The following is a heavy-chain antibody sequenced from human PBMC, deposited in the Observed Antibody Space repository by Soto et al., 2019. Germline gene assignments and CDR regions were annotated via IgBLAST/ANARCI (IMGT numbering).Heavy chain of an antibody. Sequence: GSGPTLVNPTRTLTLTCTFSGFPLSTSGMCVSWIRQPPGKALEWLARIDWDDDKYYSTSLKTRLTISKDTSKNQVVLTMTNMDPVDTATYYCAHTEVLVATTYYYYFMDVWGKGTTVTVSS. V-gene: IGHV2-70*11. J-gene: IGHJ6*03. CDR2: IDWDDDK. CDR1: GFPLSTSGMC. D-gene: IGHD5-12*01. CDR3: AHTEVLVATTYYYYFMDV.